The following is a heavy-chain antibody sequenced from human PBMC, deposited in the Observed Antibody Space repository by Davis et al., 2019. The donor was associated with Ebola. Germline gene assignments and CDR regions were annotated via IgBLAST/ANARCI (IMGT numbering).Heavy chain of an antibody. D-gene: IGHD3-3*01. Sequence: AASVKVSCTSSFYTFSTSSMHWVRQAPGQGLEWMGIINPSGGSTSYAQKFQGSVTMTRHTSTSTVYMELSSLRSEDTAVYYCARDSSPFGVVIGSKYYYYYYGMDVWGKGNTV. J-gene: IGHJ6*04. CDR2: INPSGGST. CDR1: FYTFSTSS. CDR3: ARDSSPFGVVIGSKYYYYYYGMDV. V-gene: IGHV1-46*01.